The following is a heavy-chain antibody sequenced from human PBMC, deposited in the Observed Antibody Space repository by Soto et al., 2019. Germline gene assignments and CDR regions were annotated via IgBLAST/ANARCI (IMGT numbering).Heavy chain of an antibody. CDR2: INASNGNT. CDR1: GYSFTGYS. Sequence: ASVKVSCKASGYSFTGYSMHWVRQAPGQRLEWMGWINASNGNTNYSQKFQGRVTITRDTSASTAYMELSSLRSEDTAVYYCARDNAAAASLYYYYGMDVWGQGTTVTVSS. V-gene: IGHV1-3*01. CDR3: ARDNAAAASLYYYYGMDV. D-gene: IGHD2-2*01. J-gene: IGHJ6*02.